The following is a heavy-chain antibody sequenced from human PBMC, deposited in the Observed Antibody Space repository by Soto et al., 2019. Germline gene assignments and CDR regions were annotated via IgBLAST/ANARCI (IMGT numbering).Heavy chain of an antibody. CDR2: IYHSGST. Sequence: PSETLSLTCTVSGGSISSGDYYWSWIRQTPGKGLEWIGYIYHSGSTHYNPSLKSRVTISQDTSKNQVSLKLTSVTAADTFLYYCARDKQETTSDFELWGRGTLVTVSS. D-gene: IGHD4-17*01. V-gene: IGHV4-30-4*02. J-gene: IGHJ2*01. CDR1: GGSISSGDYY. CDR3: ARDKQETTSDFEL.